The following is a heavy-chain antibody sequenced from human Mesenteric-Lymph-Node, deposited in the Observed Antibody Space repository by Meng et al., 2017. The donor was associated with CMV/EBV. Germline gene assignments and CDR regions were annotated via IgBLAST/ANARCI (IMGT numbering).Heavy chain of an antibody. D-gene: IGHD3-10*01. CDR1: GFTFSNNA. CDR2: ISGSGSST. CDR3: ASRSYDSGSYSFDC. Sequence: SGFTFSNNAMNWVRQAPGKGLEWVSAISGSGSSTHYADSVKGRFTISRDNSKNTLYLQMNSLRAEDTAVYYCASRSYDSGSYSFDCWGQGTLVTVSS. J-gene: IGHJ4*02. V-gene: IGHV3-23*01.